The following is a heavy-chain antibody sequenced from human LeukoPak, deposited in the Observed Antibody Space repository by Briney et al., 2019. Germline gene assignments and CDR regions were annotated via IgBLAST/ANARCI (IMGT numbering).Heavy chain of an antibody. Sequence: SETLSLTCTVSGGSISSYYWSWIRQPAGKGLEWIGRIYTSGSTNYNPSLKSRVTMSVDTSKNQFSLKPSFVTAADTAVYYCASLNGDYELDYWGQGTLVTVSS. CDR3: ASLNGDYELDY. D-gene: IGHD4-17*01. CDR1: GGSISSYY. V-gene: IGHV4-4*07. J-gene: IGHJ4*02. CDR2: IYTSGST.